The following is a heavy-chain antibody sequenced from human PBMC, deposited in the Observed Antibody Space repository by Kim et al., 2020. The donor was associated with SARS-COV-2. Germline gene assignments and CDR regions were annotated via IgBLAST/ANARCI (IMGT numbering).Heavy chain of an antibody. D-gene: IGHD5-18*01. Sequence: GGSLRLSCAASGFTFSSYGMHWVRQAPGKGLEWVAVISYDGSNKYYADSVKGRFTISRDNSKNTLYLQMNSLRAEDTAVYYCAKVRGIQLWPSYLHDAFDIWGQGTMVTVSS. CDR1: GFTFSSYG. CDR3: AKVRGIQLWPSYLHDAFDI. CDR2: ISYDGSNK. J-gene: IGHJ3*02. V-gene: IGHV3-30*18.